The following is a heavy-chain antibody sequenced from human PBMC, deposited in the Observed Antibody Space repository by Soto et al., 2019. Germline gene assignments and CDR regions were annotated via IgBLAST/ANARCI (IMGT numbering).Heavy chain of an antibody. D-gene: IGHD6-13*01. CDR3: AKDIEPPGLFFDY. V-gene: IGHV3-23*01. Sequence: GGSLRLSCVASGFPFNNYAMTWVRQAPGKGPEWVSAIGDSGRSTYYVDSVKGRFTISRDDAKNSLYLQMNSLRAEDTAVYYCAKDIEPPGLFFDYWGQGTLVTVSS. CDR2: IGDSGRST. CDR1: GFPFNNYA. J-gene: IGHJ4*01.